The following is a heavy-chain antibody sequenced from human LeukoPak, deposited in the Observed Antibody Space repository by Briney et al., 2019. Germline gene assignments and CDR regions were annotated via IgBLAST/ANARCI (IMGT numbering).Heavy chain of an antibody. CDR3: ARDGRGSSLDY. CDR2: ISSTSSNI. V-gene: IGHV3-21*01. CDR1: RFTFSNYA. Sequence: GGSLRLSCVASRFTFSNYAMNWVRQAPGKGLEWVSSISSTSSNIYYADSVKGRFTISRDNAKNSLYLQMNSLRAEDTAVYYCARDGRGSSLDYWGQGTLVTVSS. D-gene: IGHD1-26*01. J-gene: IGHJ4*02.